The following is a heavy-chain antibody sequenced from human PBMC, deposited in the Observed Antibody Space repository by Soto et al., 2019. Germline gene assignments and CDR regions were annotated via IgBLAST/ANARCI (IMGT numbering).Heavy chain of an antibody. CDR1: GYTFTGYY. J-gene: IGHJ4*02. CDR2: INPNSGGT. Sequence: QVQLVQSGAEVKKPGASVKVSCKASGYTFTGYYMHWVRQAPGQGLEWMGWINPNSGGTNYAQKFKGRVTMTRDTSIRTAYMELSRLRSDDTAVYYCARDVGSGWYHYFDYWGQGTLVTVSS. CDR3: ARDVGSGWYHYFDY. V-gene: IGHV1-2*02. D-gene: IGHD6-19*01.